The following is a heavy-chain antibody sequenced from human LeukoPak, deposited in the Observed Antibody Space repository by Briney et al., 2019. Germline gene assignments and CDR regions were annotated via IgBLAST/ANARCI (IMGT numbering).Heavy chain of an antibody. CDR1: GFTFSSYA. CDR3: AKDRGPYYGSGSYGGINY. CDR2: ISGSGGST. J-gene: IGHJ4*02. Sequence: PGGSLRLSCAASGFTFSSYAMSWVRQAPGKGLEWVSAISGSGGSTYYADSAKGRFTISRDNSKNTLYLQMNSLRAEDTAVYYCAKDRGPYYGSGSYGGINYWGQGTLVTVSS. V-gene: IGHV3-23*01. D-gene: IGHD3-10*01.